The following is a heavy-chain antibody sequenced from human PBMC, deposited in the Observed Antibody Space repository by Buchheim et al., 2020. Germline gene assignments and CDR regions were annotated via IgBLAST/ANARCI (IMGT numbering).Heavy chain of an antibody. D-gene: IGHD1-26*01. J-gene: IGHJ4*02. CDR2: IYPCGGST. V-gene: IGHV1-46*01. CDR3: ARSATRVGYFDY. CDR1: GYTFTSYY. Sequence: QVQLVQSGAEVKKPGASVKVSCKASGYTFTSYYMHWVRQAPGQGLEWMGLIYPCGGSTSYAQTFQGRVTMTRDTSTSTVYMELSSLRSEDTAVYYCARSATRVGYFDYWGQGTL.